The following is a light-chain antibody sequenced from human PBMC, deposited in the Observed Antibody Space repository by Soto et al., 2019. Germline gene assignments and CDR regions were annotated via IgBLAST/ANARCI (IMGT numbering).Light chain of an antibody. J-gene: IGKJ4*01. Sequence: EIVMTQSPAPLSVSPGERVTLSCRASQGVGSTLAWYRQQPGQAPRLLIYDAYIRATGVPARFSGSGSGTEFTLTISSLQSEDFAVYYCQHYKTWPLAFGGGTKVDIK. CDR3: QHYKTWPLA. CDR2: DAY. V-gene: IGKV3-15*01. CDR1: QGVGST.